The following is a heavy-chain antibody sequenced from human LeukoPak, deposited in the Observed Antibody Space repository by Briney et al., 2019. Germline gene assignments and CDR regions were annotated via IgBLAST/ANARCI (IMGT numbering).Heavy chain of an antibody. J-gene: IGHJ5*02. CDR2: IYHGGSA. V-gene: IGHV4-30-2*01. CDR3: ARYFSGGQFKWFDP. D-gene: IGHD1-26*01. Sequence: SQTLSLTCAVSGDSISSGGYSWSWIRRPPGKGLEWIGYIYHGGSAYYDPSLKSRVNISVDKSKNQFSLELSSVTAADMAVYYCARYFSGGQFKWFDPWGQGALVTVSS. CDR1: GDSISSGGYS.